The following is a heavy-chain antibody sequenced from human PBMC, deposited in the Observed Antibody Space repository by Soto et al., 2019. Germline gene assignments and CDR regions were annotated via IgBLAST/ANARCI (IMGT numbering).Heavy chain of an antibody. CDR3: VREPVRHQLTPKLYMDV. CDR2: IHGDNGNT. V-gene: IGHV1-3*01. D-gene: IGHD2-2*01. J-gene: IGHJ6*03. Sequence: QVHLVQSGAEVKKPGASVKVSCKASGYSFSTYAMNWVRQAPGQGLEWMGWIHGDNGNTKYSQKFQGRVTITRDTSVRTSPAYMELRRLRSEDTGVYYCVREPVRHQLTPKLYMDVWGEGTTVTVSS. CDR1: GYSFSTYA.